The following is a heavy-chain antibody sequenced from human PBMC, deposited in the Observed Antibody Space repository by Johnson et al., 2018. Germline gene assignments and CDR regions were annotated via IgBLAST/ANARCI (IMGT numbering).Heavy chain of an antibody. CDR3: AGDWVAEAGHDYFQH. J-gene: IGHJ1*01. CDR2: ISYDGSNN. D-gene: IGHD6-13*01. Sequence: QVQLVESGGGVVQPGRSLRLSCAASGFTFSSYAMHWVRQAPGKGLEWVAVISYDGSNNYYTDSVKGRFTISRDNSKNTLYLQMNSLRAEDTAVYYCAGDWVAEAGHDYFQHWGQGTLVTVSS. CDR1: GFTFSSYA. V-gene: IGHV3-30-3*01.